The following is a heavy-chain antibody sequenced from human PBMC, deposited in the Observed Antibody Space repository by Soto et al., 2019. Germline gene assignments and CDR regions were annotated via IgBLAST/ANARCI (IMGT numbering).Heavy chain of an antibody. J-gene: IGHJ6*02. CDR2: IYYSGST. CDR3: ARVGSLGGYYYYGMDV. CDR1: GGSISSGGYY. Sequence: SETLSLTCTVSGGSISSGGYYWSWIRQHPGKGLEWIGYIYYSGSTYYNQSLKSRVTISVDTSKNQLSMKLSSVTAADTAVYYCARVGSLGGYYYYGMDVWGQGTTVTVSS. D-gene: IGHD3-10*01. V-gene: IGHV4-31*03.